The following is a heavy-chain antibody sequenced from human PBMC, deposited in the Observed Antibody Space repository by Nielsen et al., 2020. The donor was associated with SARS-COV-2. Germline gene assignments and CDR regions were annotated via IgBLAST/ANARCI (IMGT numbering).Heavy chain of an antibody. V-gene: IGHV4-59*11. CDR2: IYYGGNT. Sequence: SETLSLTCSVSNEITPHYWSWVRQTPGKGLEWIGYIYYGGNTSYSPSLKSRVNISLDKSKNQFSLTLKSVTAADTAVYYCAKFRGLGRSVGAFDVWGPGTKVTVSS. CDR1: NEITPHY. CDR3: AKFRGLGRSVGAFDV. J-gene: IGHJ3*01. D-gene: IGHD3-10*01.